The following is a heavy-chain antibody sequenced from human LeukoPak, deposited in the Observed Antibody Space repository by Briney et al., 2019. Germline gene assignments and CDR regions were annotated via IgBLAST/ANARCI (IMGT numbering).Heavy chain of an antibody. D-gene: IGHD5-12*01. CDR1: GGSISSDGYS. V-gene: IGHV4-30-2*02. J-gene: IGHJ4*02. CDR3: AWGYSGYGPFDY. Sequence: PSETLSLTCAVSGGSISSDGYSWGWIRQPPGKGLEWTGYIYHSGSTYYNPSLKSRVTISVDRSKNQFSLNLSSVTAADTAIYYCAWGYSGYGPFDYWGQGTLVNVSS. CDR2: IYHSGST.